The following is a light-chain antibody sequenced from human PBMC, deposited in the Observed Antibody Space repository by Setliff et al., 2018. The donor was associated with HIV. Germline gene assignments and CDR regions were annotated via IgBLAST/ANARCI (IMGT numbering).Light chain of an antibody. CDR1: SSDVGNYNY. J-gene: IGLJ1*01. CDR2: DVS. V-gene: IGLV2-14*01. CDR3: SSYTGRSTFV. Sequence: QSVLTQPASVSGSPGQSITISCTGISSDVGNYNYVSWYQEHPGKAPKLMIYDVSKRPSGVSNRFSGSKSGNTASLTISGPQAEDEADYHCSSYTGRSTFVFGTGTKVTVL.